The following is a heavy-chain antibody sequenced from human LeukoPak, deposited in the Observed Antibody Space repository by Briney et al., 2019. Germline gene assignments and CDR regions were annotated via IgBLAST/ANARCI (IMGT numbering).Heavy chain of an antibody. CDR1: GFRFSSSG. CDR2: IRYDGADK. V-gene: IGHV3-30*02. CDR3: AQDLRIVATNPADAFDF. J-gene: IGHJ3*01. D-gene: IGHD5-12*01. Sequence: PGGSLRLSCAASGFRFSSSGMHWVRQAPGKGLQWVAFIRYDGADKYYADSVKGRFNMSRDNSKNTVYLQMNSLRVEDTGIYFCAQDLRIVATNPADAFDFWGQGTMVTVSS.